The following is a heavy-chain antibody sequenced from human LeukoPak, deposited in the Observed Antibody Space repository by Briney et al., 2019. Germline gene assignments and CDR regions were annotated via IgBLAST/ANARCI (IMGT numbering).Heavy chain of an antibody. V-gene: IGHV4-59*08. CDR1: GGSISSYY. CDR3: ARHRLGPADL. D-gene: IGHD3-16*01. Sequence: SETLSLTCTVSGGSISSYYWSWIRQPPGKGLEWIGYIYYSGSTNYNPSLKSRVTISVDTSKNQFSLKLSSVTAADTAVYYCARHRLGPADLWGRGTLVTVSS. CDR2: IYYSGST. J-gene: IGHJ2*01.